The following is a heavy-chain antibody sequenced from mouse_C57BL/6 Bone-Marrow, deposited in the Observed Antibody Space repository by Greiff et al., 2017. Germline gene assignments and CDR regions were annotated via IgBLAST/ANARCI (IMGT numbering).Heavy chain of an antibody. CDR2: ISSGSSTI. V-gene: IGHV5-17*01. J-gene: IGHJ4*01. D-gene: IGHD1-1*01. CDR1: GFTFSDYG. Sequence: EVQLVESGGGLVKPGGSLKLSCAASGFTFSDYGMHWVRQAPEKGLEWVAYISSGSSTIYYADTVKGRFTIPRDNANNTLFLQMTSLRSEDTAMYYCARGRGHYAMDYWGQGTSVTVSS. CDR3: ARGRGHYAMDY.